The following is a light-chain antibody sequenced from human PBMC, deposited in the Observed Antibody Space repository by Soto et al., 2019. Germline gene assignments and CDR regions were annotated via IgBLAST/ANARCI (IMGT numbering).Light chain of an antibody. CDR2: LEGSGSY. Sequence: QAVVTLSSSASASLGSSVKLTCTLSSGHSTYIIAWHQQQPGKAPRYLMKLEGSGSYNKGSGVPDRFSGSSSGADRYLTISNLQFEDEADYYCETWDINTHVVFGGGTQLTVL. CDR3: ETWDINTHVV. J-gene: IGLJ2*01. CDR1: SGHSTYI. V-gene: IGLV4-60*02.